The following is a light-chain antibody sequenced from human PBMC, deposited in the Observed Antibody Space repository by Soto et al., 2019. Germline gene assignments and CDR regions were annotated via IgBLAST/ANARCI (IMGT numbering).Light chain of an antibody. CDR1: QSIGDN. J-gene: IGKJ5*01. CDR3: QQRSYTIT. Sequence: DIQMTQSPSCLSASVGGRVTITCRASQSIGDNLNWYQQKPGKAPXXLIYAASTLQSGVPSRFSGSGSGTEFTLTISSIEPEDFAVYYCQQRSYTITFGQGTRLEIK. CDR2: AAS. V-gene: IGKV1-39*01.